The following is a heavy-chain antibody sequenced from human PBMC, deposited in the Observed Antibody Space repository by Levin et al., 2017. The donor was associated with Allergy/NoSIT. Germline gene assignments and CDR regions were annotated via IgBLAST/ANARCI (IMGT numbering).Heavy chain of an antibody. CDR2: INHSGST. CDR3: ARGHSSPAPHPSATEIVVVPANNWFDP. J-gene: IGHJ5*02. V-gene: IGHV4-34*01. Sequence: SETLSLTCAVYGGSFSGYYWSWIRQPPGKGLEWIGEINHSGSTNYNPSLKSRVTISVDTSKNQFSLKLSSVTAADTAVYYCARGHSSPAPHPSATEIVVVPANNWFDPWGQGTLVTVSS. D-gene: IGHD2-2*01. CDR1: GGSFSGYY.